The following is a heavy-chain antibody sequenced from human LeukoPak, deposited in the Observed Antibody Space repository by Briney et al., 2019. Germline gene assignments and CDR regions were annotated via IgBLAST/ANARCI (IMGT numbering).Heavy chain of an antibody. Sequence: ASVKVSCTAPGGTFSSYAISWVRQAPGQGLEWMGRIIPILGIANYAQKFQGRVTITADKSTSTAYMELSSLRSEDTAVYYCARDLDYYGSGSPTFDYWGQGTLVTVSS. V-gene: IGHV1-69*04. CDR2: IIPILGIA. CDR1: GGTFSSYA. CDR3: ARDLDYYGSGSPTFDY. D-gene: IGHD3-10*01. J-gene: IGHJ4*02.